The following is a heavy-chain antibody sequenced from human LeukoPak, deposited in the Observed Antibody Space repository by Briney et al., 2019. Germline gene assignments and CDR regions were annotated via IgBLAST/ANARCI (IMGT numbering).Heavy chain of an antibody. CDR3: ARDAVPAAIPAYYYYYYMDV. CDR2: ISSSSSTI. CDR1: GFTFSSYS. V-gene: IGHV3-48*01. Sequence: PGGSLRLSCAASGFTFSSYSMNWVRQAPGKGLEWVSYISSSSSTIYYADSVKGRFTISRDNAKNSLYLQINSLRAEDTAVYYCARDAVPAAIPAYYYYYYMDVWGKGTTVTVSS. D-gene: IGHD2-2*02. J-gene: IGHJ6*03.